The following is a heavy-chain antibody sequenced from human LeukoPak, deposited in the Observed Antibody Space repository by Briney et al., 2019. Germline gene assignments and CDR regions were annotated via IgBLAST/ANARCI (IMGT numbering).Heavy chain of an antibody. D-gene: IGHD4-17*01. CDR1: GFTFSSYS. CDR2: ISSSSSTI. J-gene: IGHJ6*03. V-gene: IGHV3-48*01. Sequence: PGGSLRLSCAASGFTFSSYSMNWVRQAPGKGLEWVSYISSSSSTIYYADSVKGRFTISRDNAKNSLYLQMNSLRAEDTAVYYCARNTVTTGYYYYYYMDVWGKGTTVTISS. CDR3: ARNTVTTGYYYYYYMDV.